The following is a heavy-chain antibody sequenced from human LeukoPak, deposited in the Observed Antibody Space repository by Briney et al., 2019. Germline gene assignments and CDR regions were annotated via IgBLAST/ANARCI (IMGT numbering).Heavy chain of an antibody. CDR2: INHSGST. D-gene: IGHD3-22*01. CDR3: AREYTSYDSSGDY. V-gene: IGHV4-34*01. J-gene: IGHJ4*02. Sequence: SETLSLTCAVYGGSFSGYYWSWIRQPPGKGLEWIGEINHSGSTNYNPSLKSRVTISVDTSKNQFSLKLSSVTAADTAVYYCAREYTSYDSSGDYWGQGTLVTVSS. CDR1: GGSFSGYY.